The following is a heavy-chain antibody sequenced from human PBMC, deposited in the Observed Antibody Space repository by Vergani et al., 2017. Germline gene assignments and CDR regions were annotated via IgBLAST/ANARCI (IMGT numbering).Heavy chain of an antibody. CDR1: GFTSSYYG. CDR2: ISYEGTQK. Sequence: QVHLVESGGGVVQPGRSLRLSCVVSGFTSSYYGMHWVRQAPGKGLEWVAVISYEGTQKYYADSVKGRFTISRDNSKNTLYLQMNSLRAEDTAVYYFAKDAGIAAAGNASDIWSQGSMVTVSS. J-gene: IGHJ3*02. CDR3: AKDAGIAAAGNASDI. D-gene: IGHD6-13*01. V-gene: IGHV3-30*18.